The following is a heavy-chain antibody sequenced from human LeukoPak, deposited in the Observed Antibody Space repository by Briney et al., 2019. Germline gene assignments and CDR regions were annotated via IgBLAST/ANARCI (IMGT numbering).Heavy chain of an antibody. CDR3: ARAPYYYDVSGYYYFDY. CDR2: IYTCGST. Sequence: SETLSLTCTVSGGSISSYYWSWIRQPAGKGLEWIGRIYTCGSTYYNPSLKSRVTISVDTSKNQFSLRLSSVTAADTAVYYCARAPYYYDVSGYYYFDYWGQGTLVTVSS. CDR1: GGSISSYY. V-gene: IGHV4-4*07. D-gene: IGHD3-22*01. J-gene: IGHJ4*02.